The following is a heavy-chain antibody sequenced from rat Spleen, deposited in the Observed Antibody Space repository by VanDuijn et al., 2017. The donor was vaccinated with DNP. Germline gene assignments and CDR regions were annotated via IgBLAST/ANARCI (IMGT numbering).Heavy chain of an antibody. Sequence: EVRLQESGSGLVKPSQSLSLTCSVTGYSITSNYWGWIRKFPGNKLEYIGHISYSGSTNYNPALKSRLSITRDTSKNHFFLHLNSVTTEDTATYYCARWTRYFDYWGQGVMVTVSS. CDR2: ISYSGST. CDR1: GYSITSNY. CDR3: ARWTRYFDY. J-gene: IGHJ2*01. V-gene: IGHV3-1*01. D-gene: IGHD1-7*01.